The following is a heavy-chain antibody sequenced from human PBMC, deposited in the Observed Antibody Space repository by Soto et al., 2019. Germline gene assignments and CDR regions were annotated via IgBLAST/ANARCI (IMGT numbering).Heavy chain of an antibody. CDR3: ARDRRVGATERTYYYYGMDV. D-gene: IGHD1-26*01. Sequence: QVQLQESGPGLVKPSQTLSLTCTVSGGSISSGGYYWSWIRQHPGKGLEWIGYIYYSGSTYYNPSLKSRVTISVDTSKNQFSLKLSSVTAADTAVYYCARDRRVGATERTYYYYGMDVWGQGTTVTVSS. CDR1: GGSISSGGYY. V-gene: IGHV4-31*03. CDR2: IYYSGST. J-gene: IGHJ6*02.